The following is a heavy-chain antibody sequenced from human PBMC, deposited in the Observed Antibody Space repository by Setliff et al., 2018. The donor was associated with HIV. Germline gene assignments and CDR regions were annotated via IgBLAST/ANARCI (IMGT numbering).Heavy chain of an antibody. CDR1: GFTFSSYA. CDR3: ARDRAETLWFGDLNYMDV. J-gene: IGHJ6*03. D-gene: IGHD3-10*01. CDR2: ISYDGSNK. Sequence: LSCAASGFTFSSYAMHWVRQAPGKGLEWVAVISYDGSNKYYADSVKGRFTISRDNSKNTLYLQMNSLRAEDTAVYYCARDRAETLWFGDLNYMDVWGKGTTVTVSS. V-gene: IGHV3-30*04.